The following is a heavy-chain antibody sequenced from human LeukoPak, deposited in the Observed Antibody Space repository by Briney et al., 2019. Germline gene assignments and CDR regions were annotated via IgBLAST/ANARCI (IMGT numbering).Heavy chain of an antibody. CDR2: IILILGIA. CDR3: ARAGIPAARYYYYYGMDV. D-gene: IGHD2-2*01. Sequence: SVKVSCKASGGTFSSYAISWVRQGPGQGLEWMGRIILILGIANYAQKFQGRVTITADKSTSTAYMELSSLRSEDTAVYYCARAGIPAARYYYYYGMDVWGQGTTVTVSS. V-gene: IGHV1-69*04. J-gene: IGHJ6*02. CDR1: GGTFSSYA.